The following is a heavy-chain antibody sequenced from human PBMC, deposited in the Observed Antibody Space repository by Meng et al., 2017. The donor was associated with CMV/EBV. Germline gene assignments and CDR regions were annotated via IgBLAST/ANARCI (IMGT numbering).Heavy chain of an antibody. CDR1: GGTFSSYA. Sequence: QVQLGQSGGEGKKPGSSVQFSCKASGGTFSSYAISWVRQAPGQGLEWMGGIIPIFGTANYAQKFQGRVTITADESTSTAYMELSSLRSEDTAVYYCARMPRDGYNYIDYWGQGTLVTVSS. J-gene: IGHJ4*02. V-gene: IGHV1-69*12. CDR3: ARMPRDGYNYIDY. CDR2: IIPIFGTA. D-gene: IGHD5-24*01.